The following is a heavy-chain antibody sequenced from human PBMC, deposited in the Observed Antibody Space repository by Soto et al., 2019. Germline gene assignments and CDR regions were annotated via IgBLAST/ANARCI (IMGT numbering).Heavy chain of an antibody. CDR2: ISWNSGSI. Sequence: EVQLVESGGGLVQPGRSLRLSCAASGFTVDDYAMHWVRQAPGKGLEWVSGISWNSGSIGYADSVKGRFTISRDNAKNSLYLQMNSLRAEDTALYYCAKYVNYGDYVGMDVWGPGTTVTVSS. CDR1: GFTVDDYA. D-gene: IGHD4-17*01. J-gene: IGHJ6*02. CDR3: AKYVNYGDYVGMDV. V-gene: IGHV3-9*01.